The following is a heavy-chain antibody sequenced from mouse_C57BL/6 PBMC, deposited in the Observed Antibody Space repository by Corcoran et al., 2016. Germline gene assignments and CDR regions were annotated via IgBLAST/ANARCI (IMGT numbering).Heavy chain of an antibody. D-gene: IGHD2-5*01. CDR2: INTYSGVP. CDR1: GYTFTTYG. J-gene: IGHJ2*01. V-gene: IGHV9-3*01. CDR3: ARSYSNYDY. Sequence: QIQLVQSGPELKKPGETVKISCKASGYTFTTYGMSWVKQAPGKGLKWMGWINTYSGVPTYADDFKGRFAFSLETSASTAYLQINNLKNEDTATYFCARSYSNYDYWGQGTTLTVSS.